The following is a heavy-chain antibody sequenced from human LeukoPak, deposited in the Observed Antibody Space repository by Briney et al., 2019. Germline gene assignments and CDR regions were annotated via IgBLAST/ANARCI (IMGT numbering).Heavy chain of an antibody. CDR2: IGHDGRNK. J-gene: IGHJ4*02. CDR1: GFMFSSYG. V-gene: IGHV3-30*02. Sequence: PGGSLRLSCAASGFMFSSYGLHWVRQAPGKGLEGVAYIGHDGRNKNYADSVKGRFTISRDTSKNTLYLQMNSLRAEDTAVYYCAKGWRTPPNGDYQGDYWGQGTLVTVSS. D-gene: IGHD4-17*01. CDR3: AKGWRTPPNGDYQGDY.